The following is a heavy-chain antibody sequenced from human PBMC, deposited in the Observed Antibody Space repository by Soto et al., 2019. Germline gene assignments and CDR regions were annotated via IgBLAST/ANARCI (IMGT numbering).Heavy chain of an antibody. CDR2: ISSSSSYT. CDR3: ARDAHETYYDFWSGYYPWSYYGMDV. CDR1: GFTFSDYY. D-gene: IGHD3-3*01. J-gene: IGHJ6*02. V-gene: IGHV3-11*06. Sequence: KPGGSLRLSCAASGFTFSDYYMSWIRQAPGKGLEWVSYISSSSSYTNYADSVKGRFTISRDNAKNSLYLQMNSLRAEDTAVYYCARDAHETYYDFWSGYYPWSYYGMDVWGQGATVTVSS.